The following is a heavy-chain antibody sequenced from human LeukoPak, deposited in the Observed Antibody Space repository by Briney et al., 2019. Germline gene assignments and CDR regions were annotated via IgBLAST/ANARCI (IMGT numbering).Heavy chain of an antibody. D-gene: IGHD2-2*02. J-gene: IGHJ4*02. CDR2: MNPNSGNT. V-gene: IGHV1-8*01. Sequence: GASVKVSCKASGFTFTSYDFNWVRQATGQGLEWMGWMNPNSGNTGYAQKFQGRVTMTRDTSISTAYMELSRLRSDDTAVYYCATDYCSSTSXYTGSDYWGQGTLVTVSS. CDR3: ATDYCSSTSXYTGSDY. CDR1: GFTFTSYD.